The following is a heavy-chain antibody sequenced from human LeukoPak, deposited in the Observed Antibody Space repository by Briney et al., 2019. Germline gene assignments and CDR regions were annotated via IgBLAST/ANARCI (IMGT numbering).Heavy chain of an antibody. CDR1: GGTFSRYA. D-gene: IGHD2-2*01. V-gene: IGHV1-69*06. J-gene: IGHJ4*02. CDR3: AREVCSSPSCNFDY. CDR2: IISIFGTA. Sequence: SSVKVSCKASGGTFSRYASSWVRQPPGQGLEWMGGIISIFGTANYAQKFQGRVTITADKSTSTAYMELSSLRAEDTAVYYCAREVCSSPSCNFDYWGQGTLVTVSS.